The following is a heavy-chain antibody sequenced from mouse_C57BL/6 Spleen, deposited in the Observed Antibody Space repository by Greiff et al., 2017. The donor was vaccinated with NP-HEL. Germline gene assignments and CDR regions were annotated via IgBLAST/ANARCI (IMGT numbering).Heavy chain of an antibody. J-gene: IGHJ3*01. CDR1: GFTFSSYA. CDR3: AREGGYDGHSGFAY. Sequence: EVQGVESGGGLVKPGGSLKLSCAASGFTFSSYAMSWVRQTPEKRLEWVATISDGGSYTYYPDNVKGRFTISRDNAKNNLYLQMSHLKSEDTAMYYCAREGGYDGHSGFAYWGQGTLVTVSA. D-gene: IGHD2-3*01. CDR2: ISDGGSYT. V-gene: IGHV5-4*01.